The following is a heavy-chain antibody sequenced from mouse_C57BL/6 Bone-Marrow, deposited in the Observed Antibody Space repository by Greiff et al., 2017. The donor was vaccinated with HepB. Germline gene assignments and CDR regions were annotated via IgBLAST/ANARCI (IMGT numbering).Heavy chain of an antibody. CDR3: TTEIGYYYCGSSYASFAY. J-gene: IGHJ3*01. V-gene: IGHV14-4*01. Sequence: VQLQQSGAELVRPGASVKLSCTASGFNITDDYMHWVKQRPEQGLEWIGWIDPENGDTEYASKFQGKATITADTSSNTAYLQLSSLTSEDTAVYYCTTEIGYYYCGSSYASFAYWGQGTLVTVSA. CDR1: GFNITDDY. CDR2: IDPENGDT. D-gene: IGHD1-1*01.